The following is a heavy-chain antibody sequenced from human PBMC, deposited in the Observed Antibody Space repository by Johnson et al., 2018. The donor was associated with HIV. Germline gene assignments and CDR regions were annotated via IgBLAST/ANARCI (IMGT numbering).Heavy chain of an antibody. CDR2: ISSSGSTI. Sequence: VQLVESGGGLVQPGGSLRLSCAASGFTFSSYAMSWVRQAPRKGLEWVSAISSSGSTIYYADSVKGRFTISRDNAKNSLYLQMNSLRAEDTAVYYCASPTYYYGSGSYGAFDIWGQGTMVTVSS. J-gene: IGHJ3*02. D-gene: IGHD3-10*01. V-gene: IGHV3-48*04. CDR3: ASPTYYYGSGSYGAFDI. CDR1: GFTFSSYA.